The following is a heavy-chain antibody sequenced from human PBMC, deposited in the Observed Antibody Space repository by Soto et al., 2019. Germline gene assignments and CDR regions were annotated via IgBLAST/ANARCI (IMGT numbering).Heavy chain of an antibody. CDR2: INHSGST. J-gene: IGHJ6*02. Sequence: SETLSLTCAVYGGSFSGYYWSWIRQPPGKGLEWIGEINHSGSTNYNPSLKSRVTISVDTSKNQFSLKLSSVTAADTAVYYCARGTSNYYDSSPPPYYYGMDVWGQGTTVTVSS. CDR3: ARGTSNYYDSSPPPYYYGMDV. V-gene: IGHV4-34*01. D-gene: IGHD3-22*01. CDR1: GGSFSGYY.